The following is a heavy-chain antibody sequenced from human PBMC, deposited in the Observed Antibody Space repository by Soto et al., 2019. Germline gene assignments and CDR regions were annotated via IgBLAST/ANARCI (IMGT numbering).Heavy chain of an antibody. J-gene: IGHJ4*02. V-gene: IGHV4-34*01. CDR3: GSPGYVDY. CDR2: INHSGST. Sequence: QVQLQQWGAGLLKPSETLSLTCAVYGGSFSGYYWSWIRQPPGKGLEWIGEINHSGSTNYNPSLRSIVTXSVDTSKNQFSLKLSSVTAADTAVYYCGSPGYVDYWGQGTLVTVSS. D-gene: IGHD2-2*01. CDR1: GGSFSGYY.